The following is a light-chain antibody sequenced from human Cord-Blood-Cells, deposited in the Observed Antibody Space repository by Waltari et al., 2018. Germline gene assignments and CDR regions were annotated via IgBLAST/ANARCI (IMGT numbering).Light chain of an antibody. Sequence: DIVMTQSPDSLAVSLGERATINCKSSTSVLYSSNNKNYLAWYQQKPGQPPERLIYWASTRESGVPDRFSGSGSGTDFTLTISSLQAEDVAVYYCQQYYSTPLTFGGGTKVEIK. CDR1: TSVLYSSNNKNY. CDR2: WAS. CDR3: QQYYSTPLT. V-gene: IGKV4-1*01. J-gene: IGKJ4*01.